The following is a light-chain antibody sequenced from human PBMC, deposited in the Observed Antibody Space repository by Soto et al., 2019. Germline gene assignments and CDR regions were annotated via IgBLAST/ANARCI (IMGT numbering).Light chain of an antibody. Sequence: DIQMTQSPSSLSASVGDRVTITCRASQSISSYLNWYQQKPGKAPKLLIYKASSLESGVPSRFSGSGSGTEFTLTINGLQPEDFATYHCQQLNSYPITFGQGTRLEIK. CDR2: KAS. V-gene: IGKV1-5*03. CDR3: QQLNSYPIT. J-gene: IGKJ5*01. CDR1: QSISSY.